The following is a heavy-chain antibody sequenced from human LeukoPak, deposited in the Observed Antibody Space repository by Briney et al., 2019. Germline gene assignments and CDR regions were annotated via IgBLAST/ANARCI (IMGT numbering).Heavy chain of an antibody. J-gene: IGHJ4*02. Sequence: PSETLSLTCTVSGGSISSYYWSWIRQPPGKGLEWIAYISDIGSIDYNPSLKSRVTISLDTSKSQFSLKLSSVTAADTAVYYCAGHRPRNTVDFWGQGTLVTVSS. CDR2: ISDIGSI. D-gene: IGHD2/OR15-2a*01. CDR3: AGHRPRNTVDF. V-gene: IGHV4-59*08. CDR1: GGSISSYY.